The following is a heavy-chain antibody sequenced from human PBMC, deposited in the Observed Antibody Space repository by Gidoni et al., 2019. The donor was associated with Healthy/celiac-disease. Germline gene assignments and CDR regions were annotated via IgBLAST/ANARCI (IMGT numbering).Heavy chain of an antibody. CDR1: GYTFTGYY. D-gene: IGHD3-3*01. CDR3: ARGITIFGVVTNDAFDI. CDR2: INPNSGGT. V-gene: IGHV1-2*06. J-gene: IGHJ3*02. Sequence: QVQLVQSGAEVKKPGASVKVSCKASGYTFTGYYMHWVRQAPGQGLEWMGRINPNSGGTNYAQKFQGRVTMTRDTSISTAYMELSRLRSDDTAVYYCARGITIFGVVTNDAFDIWGQGTMVTVSS.